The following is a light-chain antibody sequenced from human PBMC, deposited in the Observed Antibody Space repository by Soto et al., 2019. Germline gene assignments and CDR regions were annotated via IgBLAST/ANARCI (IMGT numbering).Light chain of an antibody. CDR2: GAS. J-gene: IGKJ5*01. CDR1: HSVSSSY. V-gene: IGKV3-20*01. CDR3: QQFDTSPPST. Sequence: EIVLTQSPGTLSLSPGERATLSCRASHSVSSSYLAWYQQKPDQAPRLLIYGASSRATGIPDRFSGSGSGTDFTLTISRLVPEDFAVYYCQQFDTSPPSTFGQGKRLEIK.